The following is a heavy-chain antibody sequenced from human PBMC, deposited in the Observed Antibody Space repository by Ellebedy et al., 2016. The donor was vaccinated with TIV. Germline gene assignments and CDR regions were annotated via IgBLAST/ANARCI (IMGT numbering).Heavy chain of an antibody. CDR3: ARYSSGYLVRAFDI. CDR2: FHHSGST. V-gene: IGHV4-38-2*01. D-gene: IGHD3-22*01. CDR1: GASTISTYY. J-gene: IGHJ3*02. Sequence: GSLRLSCAVSGASTISTYYWGWIRQPPGKGLEWIGDFHHSGSTNYNPSLKRRVTISGDTSKNQFSLKLNSATAADTAIYYCARYSSGYLVRAFDIWGQGTVVTVSS.